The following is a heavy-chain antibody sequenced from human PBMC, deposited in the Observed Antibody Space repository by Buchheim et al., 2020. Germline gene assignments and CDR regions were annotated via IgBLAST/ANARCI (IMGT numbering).Heavy chain of an antibody. CDR2: VSHNGTT. Sequence: VQLQESGPGLVKPSGTGTLSLTCAVSGDSFNSPNWWSWVRQSPGKGLEWIGEVSHNGTTDYNPSLKSRVTISLDKSKNQFSLNLRSVTAADTAIYYCARLSPRNYDLYVKGFLRRYGMDVWGQGTT. V-gene: IGHV4-4*02. CDR1: GDSFNSPNW. CDR3: ARLSPRNYDLYVKGFLRRYGMDV. D-gene: IGHD3-3*01. J-gene: IGHJ6*02.